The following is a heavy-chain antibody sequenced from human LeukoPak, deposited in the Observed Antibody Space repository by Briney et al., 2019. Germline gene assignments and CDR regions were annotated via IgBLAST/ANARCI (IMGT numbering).Heavy chain of an antibody. CDR2: INPSGGST. D-gene: IGHD2-8*01. J-gene: IGHJ3*02. V-gene: IGHV1-46*01. CDR1: GYTFINYY. Sequence: VASVKVSCTASGYTFINYYIHWVRQVPGQGLEWMGIINPSGGSTDYAQKFQGRVTVTRDTSTSTVYMELSSLRSEDTAIYYCARPLAPVMLNAFDIWGQGTMVTVSS. CDR3: ARPLAPVMLNAFDI.